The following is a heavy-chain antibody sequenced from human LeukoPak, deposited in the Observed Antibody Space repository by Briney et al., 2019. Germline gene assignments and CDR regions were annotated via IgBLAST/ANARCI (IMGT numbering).Heavy chain of an antibody. J-gene: IGHJ4*02. V-gene: IGHV1-46*01. CDR3: ARDESRRFDY. Sequence: GASVKVSCKASGYTFTSYYMHWVRQAPGQGLEWMGIINPSGGSTSYAQKFQGRVTMTRDTSTSTVYMELRSLRSDDTAVYYCARDESRRFDYWGQGTLVTVSS. CDR1: GYTFTSYY. CDR2: INPSGGST.